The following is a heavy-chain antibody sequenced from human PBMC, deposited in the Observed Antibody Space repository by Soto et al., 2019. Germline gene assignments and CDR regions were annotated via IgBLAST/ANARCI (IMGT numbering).Heavy chain of an antibody. V-gene: IGHV3-15*01. CDR3: TTVTYYYDSRQKRGAFDI. CDR2: IKSKTDGGTT. D-gene: IGHD3-22*01. CDR1: GFTFSNAW. J-gene: IGHJ3*02. Sequence: EVQLVESGGGLVKPGGSLRLSCAASGFTFSNAWMSWVRQAPGKGLEWVGRIKSKTDGGTTDYAAPVKGRFTISRDDSKNTLYLQMNSLKTEDTAVYYCTTVTYYYDSRQKRGAFDIWGQGTMVTVSS.